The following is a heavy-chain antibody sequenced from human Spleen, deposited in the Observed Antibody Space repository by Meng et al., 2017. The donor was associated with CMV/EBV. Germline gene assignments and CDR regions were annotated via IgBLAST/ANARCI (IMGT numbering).Heavy chain of an antibody. Sequence: RLSCAASGFTFGDFYMSWIRQAPGKGLEWISYISSGGSTIYYADSVKGRFTISRDNAKNSLYLQMNSLRAEDTAVYYCARDNVLHFLWGQGTLVTVSS. D-gene: IGHD2/OR15-2a*01. CDR3: ARDNVLHFL. J-gene: IGHJ4*02. CDR2: ISSGGSTI. V-gene: IGHV3-11*01. CDR1: GFTFGDFY.